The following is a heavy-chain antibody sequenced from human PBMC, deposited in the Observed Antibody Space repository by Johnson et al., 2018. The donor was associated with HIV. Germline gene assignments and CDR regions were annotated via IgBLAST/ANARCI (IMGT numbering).Heavy chain of an antibody. Sequence: VQLVESGGGLVQPGGSLRLSCAASGFTFSNYDMHWVRQVTGKGLEWVSSIGTTGDTYYPGSVKGRFTISRENAKNYLYLQLNNLRAGDTAVYYCAKTLGFGTEDTFDLWGQGTMVTVSS. V-gene: IGHV3-13*01. D-gene: IGHD3-10*01. J-gene: IGHJ3*01. CDR1: GFTFSNYD. CDR2: IGTTGDT. CDR3: AKTLGFGTEDTFDL.